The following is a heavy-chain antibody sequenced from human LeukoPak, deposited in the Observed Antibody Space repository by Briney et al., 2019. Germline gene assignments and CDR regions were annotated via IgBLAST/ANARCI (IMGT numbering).Heavy chain of an antibody. CDR3: ARDLLRYYYDSSGYSYYFDY. Sequence: GGPLRLSCAASGFTFSSYAMHWVRQAPGKGLEWVAVISYDGSNKYYADSVKGRFTISRDNSKNTLYLQMNSLRAEDTAVYYCARDLLRYYYDSSGYSYYFDYWGQGTLVTVSS. V-gene: IGHV3-30*04. CDR1: GFTFSSYA. D-gene: IGHD3-22*01. J-gene: IGHJ4*02. CDR2: ISYDGSNK.